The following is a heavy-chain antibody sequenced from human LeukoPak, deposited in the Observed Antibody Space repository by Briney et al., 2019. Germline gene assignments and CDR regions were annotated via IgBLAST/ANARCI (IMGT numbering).Heavy chain of an antibody. J-gene: IGHJ4*02. CDR1: GLTFSRYV. CDR2: ISGSGGST. Sequence: GGSLRLSCASSGLTFSRYVMGWVRQAPGKGLEWVSAISGSGGSTYYADSVKGRFTISRDNSKNTLYLQMNSLRAEDTAVYYCAKLSPSELLERWGQGTLVTVSS. D-gene: IGHD1-1*01. V-gene: IGHV3-23*01. CDR3: AKLSPSELLER.